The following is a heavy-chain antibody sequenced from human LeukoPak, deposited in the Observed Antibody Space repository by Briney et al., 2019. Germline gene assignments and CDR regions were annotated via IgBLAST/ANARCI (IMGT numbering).Heavy chain of an antibody. D-gene: IGHD3-10*01. Sequence: ASVNVSCKASGYTFTGYYMHWVRQAPGQGLEWMGWINPNSGGTNYAQKFQGWVTMTRDTSVSTAYMELTRLRSDDTAVYYCARGTDIRITMVPGFGIDPWGQGTLVTVSS. J-gene: IGHJ5*02. V-gene: IGHV1-2*04. CDR3: ARGTDIRITMVPGFGIDP. CDR1: GYTFTGYY. CDR2: INPNSGGT.